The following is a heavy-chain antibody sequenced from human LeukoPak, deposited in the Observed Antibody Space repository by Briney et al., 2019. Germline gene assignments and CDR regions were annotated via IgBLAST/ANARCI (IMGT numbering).Heavy chain of an antibody. CDR2: INHSGST. D-gene: IGHD3-22*01. Sequence: SETLSLTCAVYGGSFSAYYRSWIRQPPGKGLEWIGEINHSGSTNYNPSLKSRVTISVDTSKNQLSLKLNSVTAADTAVYYCATTPYYYDRSGYSLGDYWGQGTLVTVSS. V-gene: IGHV4-34*01. CDR1: GGSFSAYY. J-gene: IGHJ4*02. CDR3: ATTPYYYDRSGYSLGDY.